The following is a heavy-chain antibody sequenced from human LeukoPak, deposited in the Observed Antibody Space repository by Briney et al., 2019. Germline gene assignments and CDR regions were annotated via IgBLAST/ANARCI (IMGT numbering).Heavy chain of an antibody. J-gene: IGHJ4*02. CDR2: ISYDGSNK. Sequence: PGGSLRLSCAASGFTFSSYGMHWVRQAPGKGLEWVAVISYDGSNKYYADSVKGRFTISRDNSKNTLYLQMNSLRAEDTAVYYCAKDSGSEGWYFDYWGQGTLVTVSS. CDR3: AKDSGSEGWYFDY. D-gene: IGHD3-10*01. CDR1: GFTFSSYG. V-gene: IGHV3-30*18.